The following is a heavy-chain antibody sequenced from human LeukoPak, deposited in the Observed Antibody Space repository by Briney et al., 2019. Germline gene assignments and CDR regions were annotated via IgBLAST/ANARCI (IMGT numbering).Heavy chain of an antibody. CDR3: ARDLTVSWYSDAFDI. V-gene: IGHV1-24*01. D-gene: IGHD6-13*01. CDR2: FDPEDGET. Sequence: GASVKVSCKVSGYTLTELSMHWVRQAPGKGLEWMGGFDPEDGETIYAQKFQGRVTMTEDTSTDTAYMELSSLRSEDTAVYYCARDLTVSWYSDAFDIWGQGTMVTVSS. CDR1: GYTLTELS. J-gene: IGHJ3*02.